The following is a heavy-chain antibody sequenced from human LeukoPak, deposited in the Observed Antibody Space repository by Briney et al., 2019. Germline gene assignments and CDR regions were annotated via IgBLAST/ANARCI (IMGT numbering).Heavy chain of an antibody. J-gene: IGHJ6*04. CDR1: GYSFTTYW. Sequence: GESLKISCKGSGYSFTTYWIGWVRQMPGKGLEWMGIIYPGDSDSRYSPSFQGLVTISVDKSISTAYLQWSSLKASDTAMYYCARLITMVRGVIHYYYGMDVWGKGTTVTVSS. CDR3: ARLITMVRGVIHYYYGMDV. CDR2: IYPGDSDS. V-gene: IGHV5-51*01. D-gene: IGHD3-10*01.